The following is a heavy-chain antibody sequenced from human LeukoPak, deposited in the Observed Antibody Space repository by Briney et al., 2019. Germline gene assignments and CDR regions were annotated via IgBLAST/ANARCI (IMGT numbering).Heavy chain of an antibody. CDR1: GDSISSGDYY. CDR2: ISSSGST. CDR3: ARVSGHYYFYYYMDV. V-gene: IGHV4-61*02. J-gene: IGHJ6*03. Sequence: SQTLSLTCTVSGDSISSGDYYWSWIRQPAGKGLEWIGRISSSGSTNYNPSLKSRVTISVDTSKNQFSLKLSSVTAADTAMYFCARVSGHYYFYYYMDVWGKGTTVTVSS.